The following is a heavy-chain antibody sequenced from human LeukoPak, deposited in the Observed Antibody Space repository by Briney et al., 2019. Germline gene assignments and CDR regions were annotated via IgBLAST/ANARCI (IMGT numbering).Heavy chain of an antibody. Sequence: GGSLRLSCAASGFTFSTYGMHWVRQAPGKGLEWVTFIQYDGSVKLYGDSVKGRFTISRDNSKNTLYLQMTSLRAEDTAIYYCAKGGYFDNIDYWGQGTLVTVSS. CDR1: GFTFSTYG. J-gene: IGHJ4*02. CDR3: AKGGYFDNIDY. CDR2: IQYDGSVK. V-gene: IGHV3-30*02. D-gene: IGHD3-22*01.